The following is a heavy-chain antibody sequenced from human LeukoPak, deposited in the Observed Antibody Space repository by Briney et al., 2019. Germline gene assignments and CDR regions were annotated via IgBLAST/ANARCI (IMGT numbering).Heavy chain of an antibody. CDR1: GGSISSNSYY. CDR3: VRTAGIALAGSRQSFDY. D-gene: IGHD6-19*01. Sequence: SETLSLTCTVSGGSISSNSYYWGWIRQPPGKGLEWIGSFYYSGSTYYNPSLKSRVTISVDTSKNQFSLKLSSVTAADTAVYYCVRTAGIALAGSRQSFDYWGQGTLVTVSA. J-gene: IGHJ4*02. CDR2: FYYSGST. V-gene: IGHV4-39*01.